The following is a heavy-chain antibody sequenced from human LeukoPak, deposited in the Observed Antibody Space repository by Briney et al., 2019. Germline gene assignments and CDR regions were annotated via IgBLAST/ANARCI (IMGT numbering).Heavy chain of an antibody. Sequence: PSETLSLTCTVSGGSISSGSYYWSWIRQPAGKGLEWIGRIYTSGSTNYNPSLKSRVTISVDTSKNQFSLKLSSVTAADTAVYYCARSMGSGSYSKRGAFDIWGQGTMVTVSS. CDR2: IYTSGST. V-gene: IGHV4-61*02. CDR1: GGSISSGSYY. CDR3: ARSMGSGSYSKRGAFDI. J-gene: IGHJ3*02. D-gene: IGHD3-10*01.